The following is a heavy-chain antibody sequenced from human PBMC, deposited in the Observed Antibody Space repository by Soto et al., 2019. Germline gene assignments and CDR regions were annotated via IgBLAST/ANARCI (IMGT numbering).Heavy chain of an antibody. CDR3: AREKARYYGSGSYYPRGAFDI. CDR1: GGSFSGYY. CDR2: INHSGST. Sequence: SETLSLTCAVYGGSFSGYYWSWIRQPPGKGLEWIGEINHSGSTNYNPSLKSRVTISVDTSKNQFSLKLSSVTAADTAVYYCAREKARYYGSGSYYPRGAFDIWGQGTMVTVSS. J-gene: IGHJ3*02. V-gene: IGHV4-34*01. D-gene: IGHD3-10*01.